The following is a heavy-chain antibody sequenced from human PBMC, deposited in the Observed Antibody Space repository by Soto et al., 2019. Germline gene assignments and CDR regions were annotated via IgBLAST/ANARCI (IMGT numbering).Heavy chain of an antibody. J-gene: IGHJ2*01. D-gene: IGHD3-22*01. Sequence: QVQLVQSGAEVKKPGSSVKVSCKASGGTFSSYAISWVRQAPGPGLEWMGGIIPIFGTANYAQKFQGRVTINADESTSTAYMEMSSLRSEDTAVYYFARGRYYDSSGSDSYFDLWGRGTLVTVSS. CDR3: ARGRYYDSSGSDSYFDL. V-gene: IGHV1-69*12. CDR1: GGTFSSYA. CDR2: IIPIFGTA.